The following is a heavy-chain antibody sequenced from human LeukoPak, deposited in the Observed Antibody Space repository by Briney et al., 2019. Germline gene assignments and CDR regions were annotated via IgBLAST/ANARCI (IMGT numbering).Heavy chain of an antibody. Sequence: PGGSLRLSCAASGFTFSRYWMSWVRQAPGKGLELVANIKQDGSEKFYGDSVKGRFTISRDNAKNSLYLQRNSLRAEDTAVYYCARDREGSRDAFDIWGQGTMVTVSS. V-gene: IGHV3-7*01. CDR1: GFTFSRYW. CDR2: IKQDGSEK. CDR3: ARDREGSRDAFDI. J-gene: IGHJ3*02. D-gene: IGHD1-26*01.